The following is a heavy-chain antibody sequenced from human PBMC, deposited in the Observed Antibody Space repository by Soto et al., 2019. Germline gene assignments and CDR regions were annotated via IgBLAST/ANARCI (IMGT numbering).Heavy chain of an antibody. V-gene: IGHV1-69*13. D-gene: IGHD5-18*01. CDR1: GGTFSSYA. CDR2: IIPIFVTT. J-gene: IGHJ4*02. CDR3: ARADTAMANYPCDH. Sequence: SVKVSCKASGGTFSSYAMSWVRQAPRQGLEWMGGIIPIFVTTNYEPKFQGRVTITADESTSTAHMELCSLRSEDTAVYYCARADTAMANYPCDHWGQGTLVTVSS.